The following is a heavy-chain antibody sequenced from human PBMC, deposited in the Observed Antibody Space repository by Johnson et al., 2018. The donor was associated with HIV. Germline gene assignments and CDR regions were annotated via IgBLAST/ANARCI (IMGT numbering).Heavy chain of an antibody. CDR1: GFTFSSYA. D-gene: IGHD2-15*01. J-gene: IGHJ3*01. Sequence: VQLVESGGGLVQPGGSLRLSCAASGFTFSSYAMSWVRQAPGKGLEWVSAISGSGGSTYYADSVKGRFTISRDNSKNTLYLQVNSLRAENTAVYYCAKPKRIVVEEADAFDVWRQETMVTVSS. CDR2: ISGSGGST. CDR3: AKPKRIVVEEADAFDV. V-gene: IGHV3-23*04.